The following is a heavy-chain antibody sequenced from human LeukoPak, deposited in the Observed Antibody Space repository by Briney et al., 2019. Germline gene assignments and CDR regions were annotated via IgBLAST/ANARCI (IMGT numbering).Heavy chain of an antibody. CDR3: ARGDENETRAQGY. D-gene: IGHD3-10*01. J-gene: IGHJ4*02. V-gene: IGHV4-34*01. CDR1: GGSFSGYY. CDR2: INHSGST. Sequence: PSETLSLTCAVYGGSFSGYYWSWIRQPPGKGLEWIGEINHSGSTNYNPSLKSRVTISVDTSKIQFSLKLSSVTAADTAVYYCARGDENETRAQGYWGQGTLVTVSS.